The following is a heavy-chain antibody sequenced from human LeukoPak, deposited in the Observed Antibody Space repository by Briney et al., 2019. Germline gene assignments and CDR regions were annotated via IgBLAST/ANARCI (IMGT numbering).Heavy chain of an antibody. CDR2: FYTSGST. J-gene: IGHJ4*02. V-gene: IGHV4-4*07. CDR3: ARAHYDFWSAYLDF. D-gene: IGHD3-3*01. CDR1: GGSISSYY. Sequence: SETLSLTCTVSGGSISSYYRSWIRQPAGKGLQWIGRFYTSGSTNYSPSLKSRVTMSVDTSKNQFSLKLSSVTAADTAVYYCARAHYDFWSAYLDFWGQGTLVTVSS.